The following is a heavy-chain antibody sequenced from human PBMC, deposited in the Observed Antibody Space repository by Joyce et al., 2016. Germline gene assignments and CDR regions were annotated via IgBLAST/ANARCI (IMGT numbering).Heavy chain of an antibody. D-gene: IGHD2-21*02. CDR3: GTSDCRGDCRKLDY. Sequence: EVQLVESGGALVQPGGSLKLSCAASGFTVSSHYMSWVRQAPGKGLEGVSVIYSGGGTYYADSVRGRFTSSRDYSKNMVFLQMNSLTAEDTALYYCGTSDCRGDCRKLDYWGQGTLVTVSS. CDR2: IYSGGGT. V-gene: IGHV3-66*01. CDR1: GFTVSSHY. J-gene: IGHJ4*02.